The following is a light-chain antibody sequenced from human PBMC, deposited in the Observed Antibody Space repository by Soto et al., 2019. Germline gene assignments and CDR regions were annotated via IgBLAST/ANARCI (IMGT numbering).Light chain of an antibody. J-gene: IGLJ3*02. CDR3: QSYDSSLSGSV. Sequence: QSALTQPPSVSGAPGQRGTISCSGSTSNIGAGFDVQWYQQLPGTAPKLLIYGNNNRPSGVPDRFSGSKSGTSASLAITGLQGEDESHYYCQSYDSSLSGSVFGGGTKVTVL. CDR2: GNN. CDR1: TSNIGAGFD. V-gene: IGLV1-40*01.